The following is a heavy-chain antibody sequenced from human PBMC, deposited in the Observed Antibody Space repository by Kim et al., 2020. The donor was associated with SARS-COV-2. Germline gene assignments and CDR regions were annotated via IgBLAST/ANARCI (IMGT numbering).Heavy chain of an antibody. CDR2: ISSSSSYI. CDR3: AGLRIAAAGIFGMDV. V-gene: IGHV3-21*01. CDR1: GFTFSSYS. Sequence: GGSLRLSCAASGFTFSSYSMNWVRQAPGKGLEWVSSISSSSSYIYYADSVKGRFTISRDNAKNSLYLQMNSLRAEDTAVYYCAGLRIAAAGIFGMDVSGPRNTVTLSS. D-gene: IGHD6-13*01. J-gene: IGHJ6*02.